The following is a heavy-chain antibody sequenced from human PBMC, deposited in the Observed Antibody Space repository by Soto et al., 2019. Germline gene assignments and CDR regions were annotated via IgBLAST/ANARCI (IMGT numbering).Heavy chain of an antibody. Sequence: GGSLRLSCAASGFTFSSYGMNWVRQAPGKGLEWVSYISSSSSTIYYADSVKGRFTISRDNAKNSLYLQMNSLRAEDTAVYYCARADDSSTVWFDPWGQGTLLTVSS. D-gene: IGHD6-13*01. V-gene: IGHV3-48*01. CDR1: GFTFSSYG. CDR3: ARADDSSTVWFDP. CDR2: ISSSSSTI. J-gene: IGHJ5*02.